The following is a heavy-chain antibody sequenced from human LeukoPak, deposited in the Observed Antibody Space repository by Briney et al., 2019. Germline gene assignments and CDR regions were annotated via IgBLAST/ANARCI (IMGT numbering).Heavy chain of an antibody. J-gene: IGHJ4*02. D-gene: IGHD4-17*01. V-gene: IGHV3-23*01. CDR2: ISGSGGST. CDR1: GFTFSSYA. CDR3: ARLPPRYPPYGDYDY. Sequence: PGGSLRLSCAASGFTFSSYAMSWVRQAPGKGLEWVSAISGSGGSTYYADSVKGRFTISRDNAKNSLYLQMDSLRAEDTAVYYCARLPPRYPPYGDYDYWGQGTLVTVSS.